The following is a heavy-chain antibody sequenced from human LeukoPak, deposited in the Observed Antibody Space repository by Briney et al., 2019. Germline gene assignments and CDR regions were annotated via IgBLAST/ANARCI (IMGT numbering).Heavy chain of an antibody. J-gene: IGHJ4*02. V-gene: IGHV4-61*02. CDR1: GNSISSGDYY. Sequence: SETLSLTCTVSGNSISSGDYYWSWIRQPAGKGLEWIGRIYTSGSTTYNPSLKSRVTISVDTSKNQFSLKLSSVTAADTAVYYCARGYSGSHRGGFDYWGQGTLVTVSS. CDR2: IYTSGST. CDR3: ARGYSGSHRGGFDY. D-gene: IGHD1-26*01.